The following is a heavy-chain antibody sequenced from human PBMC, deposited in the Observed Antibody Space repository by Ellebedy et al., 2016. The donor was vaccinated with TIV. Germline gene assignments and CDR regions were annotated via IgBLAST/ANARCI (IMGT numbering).Heavy chain of an antibody. V-gene: IGHV3-30-3*01. CDR1: GFTFSSYA. J-gene: IGHJ4*02. Sequence: GGSLRLXCAASGFTFSSYAMHWVRQAPGKGLEWVAVISYDGSNKYYADSVKGRFTISRDNSKNTLYLQMNSLRAEDTAVYYCAKDPPLIAAADTYFDYWGQGTLVTVSS. CDR3: AKDPPLIAAADTYFDY. D-gene: IGHD6-13*01. CDR2: ISYDGSNK.